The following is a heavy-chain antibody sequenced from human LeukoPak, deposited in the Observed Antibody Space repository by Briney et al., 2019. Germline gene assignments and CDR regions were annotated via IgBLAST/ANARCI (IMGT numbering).Heavy chain of an antibody. CDR3: AKLVGIDYDLWSGTVDY. CDR1: GFTFSSYG. CDR2: IRYEGSNK. V-gene: IGHV3-30*02. D-gene: IGHD3-3*01. J-gene: IGHJ4*02. Sequence: GGSLRLSCAPPGFTFSSYGMHWVRQAPGKGLERVAFIRYEGSNKYYADTVKGRFTLSRDNSQRTLYQQMHSLRAEDTAEYYCAKLVGIDYDLWSGTVDYWGQGTLVTVSS.